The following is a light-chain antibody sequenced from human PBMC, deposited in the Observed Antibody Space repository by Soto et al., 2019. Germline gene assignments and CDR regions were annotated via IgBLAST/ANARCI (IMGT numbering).Light chain of an antibody. Sequence: DIQMTQSPSSLSASVGAEVTITCRARQAIMSYLNWSQLKPGKPPSLLIYAASSLQSGVPSRFSGSGSGTDFKLTTSSQQPEEVATYARQQSYNTAHTVGQGTKVEIK. CDR3: QQSYNTAHT. CDR2: AAS. V-gene: IGKV1-39*01. J-gene: IGKJ1*01. CDR1: QAIMSY.